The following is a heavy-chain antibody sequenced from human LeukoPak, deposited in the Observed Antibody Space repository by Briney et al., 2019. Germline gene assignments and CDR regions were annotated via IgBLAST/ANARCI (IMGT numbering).Heavy chain of an antibody. J-gene: IGHJ5*02. CDR3: ARGPDSSGYWWFDP. CDR1: GGSFSGYY. V-gene: IGHV4-34*01. CDR2: INHSGST. Sequence: KPSETLSLTCAVYGGSFSGYYWSWIRQPPGKGLEWIGEINHSGSTNYNPSLKSRVTISVDTSKNQFSLKLSSVTAADTAVYYCARGPDSSGYWWFDPWGQGTLVTVSS. D-gene: IGHD3-22*01.